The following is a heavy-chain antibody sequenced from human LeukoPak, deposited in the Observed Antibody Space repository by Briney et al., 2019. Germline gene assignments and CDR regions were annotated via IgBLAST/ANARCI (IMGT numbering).Heavy chain of an antibody. CDR2: ISSNRNNI. V-gene: IGHV3-21*01. CDR1: GFTFSSYR. J-gene: IGHJ4*02. Sequence: PGGSLRLSGAASGFTFSSYRMNWVPQAPGKGLEWVSSISSNRNNIYYADSVKGRFTISRDNAKNSLYLQMNTLRAEDTAVDYCARDRSPGYFDYWGQGTLVTVSS. CDR3: ARDRSPGYFDY.